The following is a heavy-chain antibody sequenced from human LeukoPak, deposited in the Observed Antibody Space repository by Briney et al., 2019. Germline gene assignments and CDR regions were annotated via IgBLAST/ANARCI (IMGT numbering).Heavy chain of an antibody. J-gene: IGHJ6*03. CDR3: AGQRCSGGSCYCVDELEYMDV. V-gene: IGHV4-4*09. CDR1: GDSINDHY. Sequence: PSETLSLTCTVSGDSINDHYWSWIRQPPGEGLEWIAYIYSSVNTNYNPSLKSRVTISIDTSKSQFSLKLTSVTAADAGVYYCAGQRCSGGSCYCVDELEYMDVWGKGTLVTVSS. D-gene: IGHD2-15*01. CDR2: IYSSVNT.